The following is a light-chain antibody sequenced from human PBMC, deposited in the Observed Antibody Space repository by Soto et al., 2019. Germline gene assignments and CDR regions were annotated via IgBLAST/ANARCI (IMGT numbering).Light chain of an antibody. CDR3: ETWDSNIRV. J-gene: IGLJ3*02. Sequence: QPVLTQSSSASASLGSSVKLTCTLSSGHRSYIIAWHQQQPGKAPRYLMKFEGSGSYNKGSGVPDRFSGSSSGADRYLTISNLQFEDEADYYCETWDSNIRVFGGGTKLTVL. V-gene: IGLV4-60*02. CDR2: FEGSGSY. CDR1: SGHRSYI.